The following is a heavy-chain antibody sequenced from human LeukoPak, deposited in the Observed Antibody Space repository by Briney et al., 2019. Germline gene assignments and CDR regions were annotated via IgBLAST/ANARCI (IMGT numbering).Heavy chain of an antibody. J-gene: IGHJ5*02. Sequence: ASVNVSCTPSGYTFTSFGISWVRQAPGQGLEWMGWITAYNGNPTSAQKLQGRVTMTTDTSTSTAYMELRGLRSDDTAVNYCARGSVAVDPSSKFDPWGQGTLVTVSS. CDR3: ARGSVAVDPSSKFDP. V-gene: IGHV1-18*01. CDR1: GYTFTSFG. D-gene: IGHD6-19*01. CDR2: ITAYNGNP.